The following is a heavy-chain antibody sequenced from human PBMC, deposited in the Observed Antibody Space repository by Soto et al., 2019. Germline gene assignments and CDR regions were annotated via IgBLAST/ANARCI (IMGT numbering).Heavy chain of an antibody. CDR3: ARDFYPLAYYFDY. V-gene: IGHV1-18*01. J-gene: IGHJ4*02. CDR2: ISGNDGKT. CDR1: GYRFTNHG. Sequence: GASVKVSCKASGYRFTNHGISWVRQVPGQGLEWMGWISGNDGKTKYARTFQGRVTMTTDTSTSTAYMEMNSLRHDDTAVYYCARDFYPLAYYFDYWGQGTLVTVSS.